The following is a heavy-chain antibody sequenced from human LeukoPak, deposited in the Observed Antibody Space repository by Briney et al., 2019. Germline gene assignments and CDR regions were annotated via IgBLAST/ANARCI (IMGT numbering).Heavy chain of an antibody. CDR1: GYTFTSYG. D-gene: IGHD3-22*01. J-gene: IGHJ4*02. V-gene: IGHV1-18*01. CDR3: ARNPYYDSSGYYDY. CDR2: ISAYNGNT. Sequence: ASVKVSCKASGYTFTSYGISWVRQAPGQGLEWVGWISAYNGNTNYAQKLQGRVTMTTDTSTSTAYMELRSLRSDDTAVYYCARNPYYDSSGYYDYWGQGTLVTVSS.